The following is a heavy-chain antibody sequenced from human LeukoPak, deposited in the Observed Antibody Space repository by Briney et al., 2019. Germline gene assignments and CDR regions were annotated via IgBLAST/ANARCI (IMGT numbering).Heavy chain of an antibody. CDR3: ARDCRDGYNRFDY. J-gene: IGHJ4*02. D-gene: IGHD5-24*01. Sequence: SETLSLTCTVSGGSISSYYWSWIRQPPGKGLEWIGYIYYSGSTNYNPSLKSRVTISVDTSKNQFSLKLSSVTAADTAVYYCARDCRDGYNRFDYWGQGTLVTVSS. V-gene: IGHV4-59*01. CDR1: GGSISSYY. CDR2: IYYSGST.